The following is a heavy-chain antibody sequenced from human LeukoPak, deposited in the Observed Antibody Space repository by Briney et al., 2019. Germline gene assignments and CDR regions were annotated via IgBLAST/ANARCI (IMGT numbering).Heavy chain of an antibody. CDR1: GGSISSSSYY. J-gene: IGHJ5*02. Sequence: SETLSLTCTVSGGSISSSSYYWGWIRQPPGKGLEWIGSIYYSGSTYYNPSLKSRVTISVDTSKNQFSLKLSSVTAADTAVYYCASGEPHIYDFWAWGQGTLVTVSS. CDR2: IYYSGST. V-gene: IGHV4-39*07. CDR3: ASGEPHIYDFWA. D-gene: IGHD3-3*01.